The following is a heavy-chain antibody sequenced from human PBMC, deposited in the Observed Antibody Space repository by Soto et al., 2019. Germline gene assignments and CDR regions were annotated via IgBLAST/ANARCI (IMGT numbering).Heavy chain of an antibody. CDR3: VRTSLVVAAATREDY. V-gene: IGHV3-74*01. J-gene: IGHJ4*02. D-gene: IGHD2-15*01. CDR1: GFTFSSYW. CDR2: INSDGSST. Sequence: EVQLVESGGGLVQPGASLRLSCAASGFTFSSYWMHWVRQAPGKGLVWVSRINSDGSSTSDAGSVKGRFTIARDNAKNTLYLQMNSLRAEDTAVYYCVRTSLVVAAATREDYWGQGTLVTVSS.